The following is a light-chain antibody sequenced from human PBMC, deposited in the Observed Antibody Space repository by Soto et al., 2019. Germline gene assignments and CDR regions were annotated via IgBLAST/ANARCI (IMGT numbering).Light chain of an antibody. CDR2: EGS. CDR1: SSDVGSYDL. Sequence: LTQPASVSGSPGQSITISCTGTSSDVGSYDLVSWYQQHPGKAPKLMIYEGSKRPSGVSNRFSGSKSGNTASLTISGLQAEDEADYYCCSYAGSSTYVFGTGTKVTVL. J-gene: IGLJ1*01. V-gene: IGLV2-23*01. CDR3: CSYAGSSTYV.